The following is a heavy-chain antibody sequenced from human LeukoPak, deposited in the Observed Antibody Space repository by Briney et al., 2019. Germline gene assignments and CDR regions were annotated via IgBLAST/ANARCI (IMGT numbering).Heavy chain of an antibody. CDR2: ISYDGSNK. CDR1: GFTFSSYA. Sequence: GGSLRLSCAASGFTFSSYAMSWVRQAPGKGLEWVAVISYDGSNKYYADSVKGRFTISRDNSKNTLYLQMNSLRAEDTAVYYCARDFYYDSSGYCDYWGQGTLVTVSS. CDR3: ARDFYYDSSGYCDY. D-gene: IGHD3-22*01. J-gene: IGHJ4*02. V-gene: IGHV3-30-3*01.